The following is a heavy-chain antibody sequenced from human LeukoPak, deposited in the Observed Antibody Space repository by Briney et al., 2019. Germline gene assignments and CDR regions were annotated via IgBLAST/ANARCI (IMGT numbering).Heavy chain of an antibody. D-gene: IGHD3-10*01. J-gene: IGHJ4*02. CDR1: GNSISSGDNY. V-gene: IGHV4-61*02. CDR2: IYTSGST. Sequence: SETLSLTCTVSGNSISSGDNYWSWIRQPAGKGLEWIGRIYTSGSTNYNPSLKSRVTISVDTSKNQFSLKLSSVTAADTALYYCAKHYMGSSYNHGLDCWGQGTLVTVSS. CDR3: AKHYMGSSYNHGLDC.